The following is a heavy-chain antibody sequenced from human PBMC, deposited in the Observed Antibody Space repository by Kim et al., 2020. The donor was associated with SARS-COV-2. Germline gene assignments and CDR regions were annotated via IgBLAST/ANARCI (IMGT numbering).Heavy chain of an antibody. J-gene: IGHJ6*02. Sequence: GGSLRLSCAASGFSFNNYAMNWVRQAPGKGLEWVSGIGGSGDSRDDADSVKGRFTISRDNSKNTLYLQMNNLSAEDTAVYYCARLPRGYSYGASCSLDVWGQGATVTVSS. CDR1: GFSFNNYA. D-gene: IGHD5-18*01. V-gene: IGHV3-23*01. CDR2: IGGSGDSR. CDR3: ARLPRGYSYGASCSLDV.